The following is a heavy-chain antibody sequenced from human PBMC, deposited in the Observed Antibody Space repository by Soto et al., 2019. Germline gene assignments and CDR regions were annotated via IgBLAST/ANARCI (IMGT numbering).Heavy chain of an antibody. CDR2: IYYSGST. D-gene: IGHD6-13*01. J-gene: IGHJ4*02. Sequence: SETLSLTCTVSGGSISSGDYYWSWIRQPPGKGLEWIGYIYYSGSTYYNPSLKSRVTISVDTSKNQFSLKLSSVTAADTAVYYCAMREYSSSWYYFDYWGQGTLVTVSS. CDR1: GGSISSGDYY. CDR3: AMREYSSSWYYFDY. V-gene: IGHV4-30-4*01.